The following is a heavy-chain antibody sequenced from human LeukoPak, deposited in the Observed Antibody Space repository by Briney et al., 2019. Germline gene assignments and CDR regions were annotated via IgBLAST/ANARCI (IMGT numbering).Heavy chain of an antibody. CDR2: ISHSGRT. Sequence: SETLSLTCAVSGVSFTGYYWSWIRQPPGKGPEWIGEISHSGRTAYNPSLKSRVTISVDTSKNQFSLKLSSVTAADTAVYYCARTGKKGGFDYWGQGTLVTVSS. D-gene: IGHD1-14*01. J-gene: IGHJ4*02. CDR3: ARTGKKGGFDY. CDR1: GVSFTGYY. V-gene: IGHV4-34*01.